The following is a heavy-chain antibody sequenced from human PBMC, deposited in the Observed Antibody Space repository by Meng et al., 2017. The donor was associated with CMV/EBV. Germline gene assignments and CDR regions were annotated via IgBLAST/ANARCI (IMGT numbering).Heavy chain of an antibody. CDR2: IIPIFGTA. V-gene: IGHV1-69*12. Sequence: QVQLVPSGAEVKKTGSSGKVCCKASGCTFSSYAISWVRQAHGQGLEWMGGIIPIFGTANYAQKFQGRVTITADESTSTAYMELSSLRSEDTAVYYCARVGYGDLSHFDYWGQGTLVTVSS. J-gene: IGHJ4*02. CDR1: GCTFSSYA. D-gene: IGHD4-17*01. CDR3: ARVGYGDLSHFDY.